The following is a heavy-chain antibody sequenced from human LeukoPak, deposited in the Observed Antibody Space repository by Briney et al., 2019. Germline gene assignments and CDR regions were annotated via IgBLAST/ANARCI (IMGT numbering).Heavy chain of an antibody. D-gene: IGHD5-12*01. Sequence: GGSLRLSCAASGFTFSSYAMSWVRQAPGKGLEWVADISSSGTTIYYADSVKGRFTISRDNAKNSLYLQMNSLRAEDTAVYYCARLLVATPGVDPWGQGTLVTVSS. CDR1: GFTFSSYA. V-gene: IGHV3-48*03. CDR3: ARLLVATPGVDP. CDR2: ISSSGTTI. J-gene: IGHJ5*02.